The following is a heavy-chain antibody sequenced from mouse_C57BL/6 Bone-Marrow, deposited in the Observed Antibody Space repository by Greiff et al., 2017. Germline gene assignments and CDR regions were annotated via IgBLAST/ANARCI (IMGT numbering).Heavy chain of an antibody. D-gene: IGHD1-1*01. CDR2: IYPGDGDT. V-gene: IGHV1-80*01. J-gene: IGHJ2*01. CDR1: GYAFSSYW. Sequence: VKLVESGAELVKPGASVKISCKASGYAFSSYWMNWVKQRPGKGLEWIGQIYPGDGDTNYNGKFKGKATLTADKSSSTAYMQLSSLTSEDSAVYFCARRLRGGFDYWGQGTTLTVSS. CDR3: ARRLRGGFDY.